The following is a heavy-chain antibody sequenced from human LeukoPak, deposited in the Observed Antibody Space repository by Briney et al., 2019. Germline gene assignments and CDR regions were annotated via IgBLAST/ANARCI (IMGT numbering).Heavy chain of an antibody. CDR3: ARHSSGWYRDNWFDP. V-gene: IGHV4-34*01. CDR1: GGSFSGYY. J-gene: IGHJ5*02. CDR2: INHSGST. D-gene: IGHD6-19*01. Sequence: SETLSLTCAVYGGSFSGYYWSWIRQPPGKGLEWIGEINHSGSTNYNPSLKSRVTISVDTSKNQFSLKLSSVTAADTAVYYCARHSSGWYRDNWFDPWGQGTLVTVSS.